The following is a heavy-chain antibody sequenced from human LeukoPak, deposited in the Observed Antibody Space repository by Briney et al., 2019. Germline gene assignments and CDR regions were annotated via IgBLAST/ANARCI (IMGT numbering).Heavy chain of an antibody. V-gene: IGHV1-3*01. CDR2: INAGNGNT. CDR1: GYTFTNYA. Sequence: ASVKVSCKASGYTFTNYAIHWVRQPPGQRLEWMGWINAGNGNTKYLERFQGRVTITRDTSASTAFMELSSLRYEDTAVFYCARGPIAAVAFFDYWGQGTLVSVSS. CDR3: ARGPIAAVAFFDY. D-gene: IGHD6-13*01. J-gene: IGHJ4*02.